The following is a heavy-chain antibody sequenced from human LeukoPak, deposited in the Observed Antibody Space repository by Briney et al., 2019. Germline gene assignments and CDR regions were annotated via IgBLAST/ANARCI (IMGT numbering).Heavy chain of an antibody. D-gene: IGHD3-10*01. V-gene: IGHV3-21*01. Sequence: GGSLRLSCAASGFTFSSYSMNWVRQAPGKGLESVLSISSSSSYIYYADSVKGRFTISRDNAKNSLYLQMNSLRAEDTAVYYCARDHSAYYYGSGSYRYWGQGTLVTVSS. J-gene: IGHJ4*02. CDR2: ISSSSSYI. CDR3: ARDHSAYYYGSGSYRY. CDR1: GFTFSSYS.